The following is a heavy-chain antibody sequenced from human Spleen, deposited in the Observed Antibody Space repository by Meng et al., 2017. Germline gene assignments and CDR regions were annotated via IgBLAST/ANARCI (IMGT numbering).Heavy chain of an antibody. CDR2: IKSKPDGETT. J-gene: IGHJ4*02. V-gene: IGHV3-15*01. CDR1: GFTCSYAY. CDR3: TGHIDY. Sequence: VRLEEAGVGLVKPGWSLRLSFEGSGFTCSYAYMTGVRQVPGKRLEWVGRIKSKPDGETTDYAAPWKGRFTISRDDSKNTVYLQINSLKTEDTAVYYCTGHIDYWGQGTLVTVSS.